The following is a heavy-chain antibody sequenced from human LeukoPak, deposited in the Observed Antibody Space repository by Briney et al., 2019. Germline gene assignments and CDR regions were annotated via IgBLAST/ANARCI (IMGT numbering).Heavy chain of an antibody. V-gene: IGHV1-8*01. CDR1: GYTFISYD. Sequence: ASVKVSRKASGYTFISYDINWVRQATGQGLEWMGWMSPNSGNTGYAQKFQGRITMTKSTSISTAYMELSDLESEDTAVYYCARTPPDYGIDYWGQGTLVTVSS. CDR3: ARTPPDYGIDY. CDR2: MSPNSGNT. J-gene: IGHJ4*02. D-gene: IGHD4-17*01.